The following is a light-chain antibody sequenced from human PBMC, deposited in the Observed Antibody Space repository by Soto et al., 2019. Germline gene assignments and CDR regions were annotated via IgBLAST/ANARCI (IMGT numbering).Light chain of an antibody. CDR2: GAS. CDR1: QRVDTTF. CDR3: QQYMSSVT. V-gene: IGKV3-20*01. J-gene: IGKJ1*01. Sequence: PGQRATLSCRASQRVDTTFFAWYQKKPGQAPRLLIYGASKRATGIPDRFSGSGSGTDFTLIISRLEPEDFAVYYSQQYMSSVTFGQGTNVEIK.